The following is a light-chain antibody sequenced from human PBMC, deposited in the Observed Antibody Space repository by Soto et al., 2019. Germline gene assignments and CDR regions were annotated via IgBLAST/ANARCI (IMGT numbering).Light chain of an antibody. Sequence: EIVLTQSPGTLSLSPGERATLSCRASQSINNKYLAWYQQEPGQTPRLLIHGVSIRATGIPDRFSGSGSGTDFSLTISRLEPEEFAVYYCQLYSGSPWTFGQGTKVEIK. CDR1: QSINNKY. J-gene: IGKJ1*01. CDR3: QLYSGSPWT. V-gene: IGKV3-20*01. CDR2: GVS.